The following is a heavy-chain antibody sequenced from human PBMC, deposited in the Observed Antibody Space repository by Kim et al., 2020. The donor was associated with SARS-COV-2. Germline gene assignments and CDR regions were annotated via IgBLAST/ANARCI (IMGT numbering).Heavy chain of an antibody. V-gene: IGHV4-39*01. CDR3: ARRTEAGGYFDF. J-gene: IGHJ4*02. CDR1: GGYINTSHYY. CDR2: IYHRGST. Sequence: SETLSLTYSVSGGYINTSHYYWAWIRQPPGKGLEWIGTIYHRGSTYYNPSLKSRVTISVDTSRNQFSLKLASVTAADPAVYYCARRTEAGGYFDFWGQG. D-gene: IGHD3-16*01.